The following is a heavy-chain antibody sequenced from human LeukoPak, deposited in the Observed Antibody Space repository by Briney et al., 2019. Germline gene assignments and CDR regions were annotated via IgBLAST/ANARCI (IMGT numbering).Heavy chain of an antibody. J-gene: IGHJ3*02. CDR3: ARGSEGYGNAFDI. V-gene: IGHV1-69*13. CDR2: IIPIFGTA. Sequence: GASVKVSCKASGGTFSSYAISWVRQAPGQGLEWMGGIIPIFGTANYAQKFQGRVTITADESTSTAYMELSSLRSEDTAVYYCARGSEGYGNAFDIWGQGTMVTVSS. D-gene: IGHD2-15*01. CDR1: GGTFSSYA.